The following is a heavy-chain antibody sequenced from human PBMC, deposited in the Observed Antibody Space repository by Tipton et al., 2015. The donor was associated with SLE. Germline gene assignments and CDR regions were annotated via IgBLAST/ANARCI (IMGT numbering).Heavy chain of an antibody. V-gene: IGHV3-30*02. D-gene: IGHD3-10*01. Sequence: SLRLSCAASGFTFSSYGMHWVCQAAGKGLEWVAFIRYDGSNKYYADSVKGRFTISRDNSKNTLYLQMNSLRAEDTAVYYCAKGDMVFDYWGRGTLVTVSS. CDR3: AKGDMVFDY. CDR2: IRYDGSNK. J-gene: IGHJ4*02. CDR1: GFTFSSYG.